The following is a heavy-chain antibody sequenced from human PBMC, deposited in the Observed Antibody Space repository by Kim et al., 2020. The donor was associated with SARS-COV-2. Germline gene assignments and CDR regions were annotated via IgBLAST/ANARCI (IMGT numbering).Heavy chain of an antibody. Sequence: SETLSLTCTVSGGSISSSSYYWGWIRQPPGKGLEWIGSIYYSGSTYYNPSLKSRVTISVDTSKNQFSLKLSSVTAADTAVYYCARDRVQWLVHKRSYGMDVWGQGTTVTVSS. J-gene: IGHJ6*02. CDR1: GGSISSSSYY. CDR2: IYYSGST. D-gene: IGHD6-19*01. V-gene: IGHV4-39*07. CDR3: ARDRVQWLVHKRSYGMDV.